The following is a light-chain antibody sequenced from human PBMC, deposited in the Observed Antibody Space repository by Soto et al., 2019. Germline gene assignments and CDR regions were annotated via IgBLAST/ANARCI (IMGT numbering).Light chain of an antibody. Sequence: QSALTQPASVSGSPGQSIAISCTGPSSDVGAYNYVSWYQQHPGKAPKLMIFDVTNRPSGVSDRVSGSKSGNTASLTISGLQAEDEADYYCSSYTSSSTYVFVTGTKVTVL. CDR2: DVT. CDR1: SSDVGAYNY. CDR3: SSYTSSSTYV. J-gene: IGLJ1*01. V-gene: IGLV2-14*03.